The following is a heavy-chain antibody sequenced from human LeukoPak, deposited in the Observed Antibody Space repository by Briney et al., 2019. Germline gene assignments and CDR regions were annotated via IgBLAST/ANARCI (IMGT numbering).Heavy chain of an antibody. CDR3: ARGAPVNYYYYYMDV. Sequence: ASVKVSCKASGYTFTGYYMHWVRQAPGQGLEWMGWINPNSGGTNYAQKFQGRVTMTRDTSISTAYMELSRLRSDDTAVYYCARGAPVNYYYYYMDVWGKGTTVTISS. J-gene: IGHJ6*03. CDR2: INPNSGGT. CDR1: GYTFTGYY. V-gene: IGHV1-2*02. D-gene: IGHD4-17*01.